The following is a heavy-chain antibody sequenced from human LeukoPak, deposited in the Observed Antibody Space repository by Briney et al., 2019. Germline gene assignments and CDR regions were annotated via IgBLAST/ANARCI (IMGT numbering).Heavy chain of an antibody. Sequence: ASVKVSCKASGYTFTGYYMHWVRQAPGQGLEWMGWINPNSGGTNYAQKFQGRVTMTRDTSISTAYMELSRLRSDDTAVYYCARESYYDSSGRRGAFDIWGQGTMVTVSS. D-gene: IGHD3-22*01. J-gene: IGHJ3*02. CDR3: ARESYYDSSGRRGAFDI. CDR1: GYTFTGYY. CDR2: INPNSGGT. V-gene: IGHV1-2*02.